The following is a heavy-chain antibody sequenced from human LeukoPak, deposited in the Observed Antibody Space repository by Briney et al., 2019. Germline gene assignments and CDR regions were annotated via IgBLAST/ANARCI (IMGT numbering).Heavy chain of an antibody. CDR2: INPSGGST. CDR3: AREATWIQLNY. CDR1: GYTFTSYY. Sequence: ASVKVSCKASGYTFTSYYMHWVRQAPGQGLEWMGIINPSGGSTSYAQKFQGRVTMTRDMSTSTVYVELSSLRSEDTAVYYCAREATWIQLNYWGQGTLVTVSS. V-gene: IGHV1-46*01. J-gene: IGHJ4*02. D-gene: IGHD5-18*01.